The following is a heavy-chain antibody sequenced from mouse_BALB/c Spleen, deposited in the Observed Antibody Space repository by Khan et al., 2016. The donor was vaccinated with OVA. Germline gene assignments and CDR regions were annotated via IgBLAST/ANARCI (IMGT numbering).Heavy chain of an antibody. V-gene: IGHV2-3*01. CDR1: GFSLTSYG. CDR2: IWGDGNT. CDR3: AKERGYYAVDY. Sequence: VELVESGPGLVAPSQSLSITCTVSGFSLTSYGVSWVRQPPGKGLEWLGVIWGDGNTNFHSALRSRLSISKDNSKSQVFLKLNSLQTDDTATYHCAKERGYYAVDYWGQGTSVTVSS. J-gene: IGHJ4*01.